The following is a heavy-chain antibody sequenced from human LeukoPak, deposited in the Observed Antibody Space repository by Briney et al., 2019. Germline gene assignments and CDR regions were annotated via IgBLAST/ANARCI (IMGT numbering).Heavy chain of an antibody. CDR3: ARVGGSRLVWGAFDI. J-gene: IGHJ3*02. D-gene: IGHD2-15*01. CDR1: GGSISSSSYY. V-gene: IGHV4-39*07. Sequence: SETLSLTCTVSGGSISSSSYYWGWIRQPPGTGLEWIGSIYYSGSTYYNPSLKSRVTISVDTSKNQFSLKLSSVTAADTAVYYCARVGGSRLVWGAFDIWGQGTMVSVSS. CDR2: IYYSGST.